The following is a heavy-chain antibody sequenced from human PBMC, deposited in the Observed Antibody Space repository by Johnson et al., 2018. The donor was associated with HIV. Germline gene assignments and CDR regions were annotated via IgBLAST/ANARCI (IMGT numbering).Heavy chain of an antibody. J-gene: IGHJ3*01. CDR2: ISYDGRNK. Sequence: QMLLVESGGGVVQPGRSLRLSCAASGFTFSSYAMHWVRQAPGKGLEWVAVISYDGRNKYYADSVKGRFTISRDNAKNSLYLQMNTLRVEDTAFYYCARESGQAFDVWGQGTMVTVSS. CDR3: ARESGQAFDV. V-gene: IGHV3-30*04. CDR1: GFTFSSYA. D-gene: IGHD6-25*01.